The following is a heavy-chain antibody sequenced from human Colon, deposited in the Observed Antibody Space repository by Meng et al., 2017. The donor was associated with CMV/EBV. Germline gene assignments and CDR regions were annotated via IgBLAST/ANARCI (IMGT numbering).Heavy chain of an antibody. V-gene: IGHV3-74*01. CDR1: GFTFRSYW. J-gene: IGHJ6*02. D-gene: IGHD2-2*01. CDR3: VRDRDYCNGTSCEKTHYYYYGMDV. Sequence: GESLKISCAASGFTFRSYWMHWVRQAPGKGLVWVSRINSDGSRPSYARSVKGRFTISRDNAKNTLYLQMNSLRAEDTAVYYCVRDRDYCNGTSCEKTHYYYYGMDVWGQGTTVTVSS. CDR2: INSDGSRP.